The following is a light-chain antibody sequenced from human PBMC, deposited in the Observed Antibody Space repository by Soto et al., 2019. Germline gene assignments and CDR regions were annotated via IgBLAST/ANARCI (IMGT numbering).Light chain of an antibody. V-gene: IGKV3-15*01. CDR1: QSVSSN. Sequence: EIVRTQSPATLSVSPGERVALSCRASQSVSSNLAWYQQKPGQAPRLLIFGASTRATGIPARFSGSGSGTEFTLTISSLQSEDFAVYYCQQYNNWPQTFGGGTKVDIK. J-gene: IGKJ4*01. CDR3: QQYNNWPQT. CDR2: GAS.